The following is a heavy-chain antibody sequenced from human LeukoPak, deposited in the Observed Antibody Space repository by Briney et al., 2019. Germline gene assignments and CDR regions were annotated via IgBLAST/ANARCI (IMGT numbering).Heavy chain of an antibody. V-gene: IGHV1-2*02. CDR3: ATYYYDSSGYRDYFDY. J-gene: IGHJ4*02. CDR1: GYTFTGYY. Sequence: ASVTVSSKPSGYTFTGYYMHWVRQAPGQGLEWMGWINPNSGGTNYAQKFQGRVTMTRDTSISTAYMELSRLRSDDTAVYYCATYYYDSSGYRDYFDYWGQGTLVTVSS. D-gene: IGHD3-22*01. CDR2: INPNSGGT.